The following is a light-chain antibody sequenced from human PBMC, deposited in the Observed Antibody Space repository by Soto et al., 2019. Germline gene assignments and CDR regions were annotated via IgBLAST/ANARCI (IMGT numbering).Light chain of an antibody. CDR2: GAS. CDR3: QQYGRP. V-gene: IGKV3-20*01. J-gene: IGKJ1*01. CDR1: QRFIGRF. Sequence: DIVLTQSPGTLSLSPGARATLSCRASQRFIGRFVAWYQQKPGQAPRLLIHGASSRATGIPDRFGGRGAGTDFTLTISRLDPEDFAVYYCQQYGRPFGQGTKVDIK.